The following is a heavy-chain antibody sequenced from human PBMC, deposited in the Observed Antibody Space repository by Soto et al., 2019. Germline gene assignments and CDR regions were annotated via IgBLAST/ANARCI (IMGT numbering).Heavy chain of an antibody. CDR1: GGSFSGYY. CDR3: ARTLHDYGDYYFDY. Sequence: SETLPLTCAVYGGSFSGYYWSWIRQPPGKGLEWIGEVNHSGSTNYNPSLKSRVTISVDTSKNQFSLKLGSVTAADTAVYYCARTLHDYGDYYFDYWGQGTLVTVSS. J-gene: IGHJ4*02. V-gene: IGHV4-34*01. D-gene: IGHD4-17*01. CDR2: VNHSGST.